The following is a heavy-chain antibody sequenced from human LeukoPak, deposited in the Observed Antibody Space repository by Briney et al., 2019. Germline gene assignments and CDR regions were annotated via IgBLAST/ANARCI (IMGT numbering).Heavy chain of an antibody. Sequence: PGGSLRLSCAASGFTFSSYGMHWVRQAPGKGLEWVAVIWYDGSNKYYADSVKGRFTISRDNSTNTLYLQMSSLRAEDTAVYYCARDTRESPFDHGGQGTLVTLSS. CDR3: ARDTRESPFDH. V-gene: IGHV3-33*01. CDR1: GFTFSSYG. J-gene: IGHJ4*02. CDR2: IWYDGSNK. D-gene: IGHD5-24*01.